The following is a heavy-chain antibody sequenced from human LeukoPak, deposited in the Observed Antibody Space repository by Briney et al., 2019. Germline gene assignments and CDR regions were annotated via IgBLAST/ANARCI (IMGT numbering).Heavy chain of an antibody. CDR3: ARDLYWNDYVWGSYRWSMDV. V-gene: IGHV3-13*03. Sequence: GGSLRLSCAACGFTFSSYDMHWVRHATGKGLEWVSAIGTAGDTYYPGSVKGQFTISRENAKNPLYLQMNSLRAGDTAVYYCARDLYWNDYVWGSYRWSMDVWGKGTTVTVSS. CDR2: IGTAGDT. J-gene: IGHJ6*03. D-gene: IGHD3-16*02. CDR1: GFTFSSYD.